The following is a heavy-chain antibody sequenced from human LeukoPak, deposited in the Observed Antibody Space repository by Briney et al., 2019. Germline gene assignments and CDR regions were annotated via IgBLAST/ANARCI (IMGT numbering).Heavy chain of an antibody. J-gene: IGHJ6*03. CDR2: IYYSGST. CDR3: ARIPSTRQLLSTYYYYYYMDV. D-gene: IGHD1-1*01. V-gene: IGHV4-39*01. Sequence: SETLSLTCTVSGGSISSSSYYWGWIRQPPGKGLEWIGSIYYSGSTYYNPSLKSRVTISVDTSKNQFSLKLSSVTAADTAVYYCARIPSTRQLLSTYYYYYYMDVWGKGTTVTVSS. CDR1: GGSISSSSYY.